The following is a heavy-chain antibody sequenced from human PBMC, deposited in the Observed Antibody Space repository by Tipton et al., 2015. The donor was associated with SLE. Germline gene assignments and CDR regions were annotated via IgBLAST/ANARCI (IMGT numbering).Heavy chain of an antibody. D-gene: IGHD2-8*01. Sequence: TLSLTCAVYGGSFSGYYWSWIRQPPGKGLEWIGRIYNSGTTNYNPSFKSRVTMSVDASKNQISLNLGSVTAADTAVYYCVRLRSKVLIDYWGQGTLVTVSS. V-gene: IGHV4-59*10. CDR2: IYNSGTT. CDR1: GGSFSGYY. CDR3: VRLRSKVLIDY. J-gene: IGHJ4*02.